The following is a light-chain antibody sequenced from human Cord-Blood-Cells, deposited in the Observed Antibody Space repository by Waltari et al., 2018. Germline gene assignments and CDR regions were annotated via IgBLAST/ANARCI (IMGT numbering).Light chain of an antibody. V-gene: IGKV2-30*02. CDR3: MQGTHWPWT. J-gene: IGKJ1*01. CDR2: KVS. Sequence: DVVMTQSPLSLPVTLGQPASISCRSSQSLVHSDGNTYLNWFQQRPGQVPRRLIYKVSNRDSEVTDRFGGSGSGTDFTLKISRVEAEDVGVYYCMQGTHWPWTFGQGTKVEIK. CDR1: QSLVHSDGNTY.